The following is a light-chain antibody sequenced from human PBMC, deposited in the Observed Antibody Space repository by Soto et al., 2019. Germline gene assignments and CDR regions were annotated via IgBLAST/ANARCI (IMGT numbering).Light chain of an antibody. CDR1: QGINSY. J-gene: IGKJ1*01. CDR2: AAS. CDR3: QQSYSTPPT. V-gene: IGKV1-39*01. Sequence: IQLTQSPSSLSACVGDRVTITCRASQGINSYLAWYRQKPGKAPQLLIYAASSLQSGVPSRFSGSGSGTDFTLTISSLQPEDFATYYCQQSYSTPPTFGQGTKVDIK.